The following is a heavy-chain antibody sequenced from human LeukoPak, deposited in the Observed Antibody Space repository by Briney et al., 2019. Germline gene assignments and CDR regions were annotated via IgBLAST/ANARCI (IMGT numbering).Heavy chain of an antibody. D-gene: IGHD6-13*01. V-gene: IGHV4-30-4*07. CDR2: IHDSGST. J-gene: IGHJ5*02. CDR3: ARVVAAAGNNWFDP. Sequence: PAQTLSLTCAVSGDSISSGGYSWSWLRQTPGKGLEWIAYIHDSGSTYNNPSLKTRLSISIDTSKNQFSLKLDSVTAADTALYYCARVVAAAGNNWFDPWGQGTLVTVSS. CDR1: GDSISSGGYS.